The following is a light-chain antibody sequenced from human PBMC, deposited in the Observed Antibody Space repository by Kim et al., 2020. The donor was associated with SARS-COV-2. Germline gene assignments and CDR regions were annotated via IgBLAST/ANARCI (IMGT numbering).Light chain of an antibody. J-gene: IGKJ2*01. V-gene: IGKV3-20*01. CDR1: QSVSSSY. Sequence: LAPGKRAPRSCRASQSVSSSYLAWYQQKPGQAPRLLIYGASSRATGIPDRFSGSGSGTDFTLTISRLEPEDVAVYYCQQYGSSPYTFGQGTKLEI. CDR3: QQYGSSPYT. CDR2: GAS.